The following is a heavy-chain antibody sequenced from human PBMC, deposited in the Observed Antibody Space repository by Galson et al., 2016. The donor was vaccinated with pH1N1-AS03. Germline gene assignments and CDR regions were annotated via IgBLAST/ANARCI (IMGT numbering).Heavy chain of an antibody. D-gene: IGHD2-2*02. Sequence: PALVKPTQTLTLTCTFSGFSLTTRGMRASWIRQPPGKALEWLARIDWDGDKVYSTSLKTRLTLSEDTSKNQVVLTMANMDPVDTATYYCARTLSYTTTWPHFDYWGQGTLVTVSS. CDR2: IDWDGDK. V-gene: IGHV2-70*04. CDR1: GFSLTTRGMR. J-gene: IGHJ4*02. CDR3: ARTLSYTTTWPHFDY.